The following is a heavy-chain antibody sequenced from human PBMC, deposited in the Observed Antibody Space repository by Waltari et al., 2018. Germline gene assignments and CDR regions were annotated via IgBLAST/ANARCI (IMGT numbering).Heavy chain of an antibody. V-gene: IGHV4-59*01. CDR1: GGSISSYY. D-gene: IGHD2-2*01. CDR2: IYYSGST. J-gene: IGHJ3*02. CDR3: AREPGNDAFDI. Sequence: QVQLQESGPGLVKPSETLSLTCTVSGGSISSYYWSWLRQPPGKGLEWIGYIYYSGSTNYNPSLKSRVTISVDTSKNQFSLKLSSVTAADTAVYYCAREPGNDAFDIWGQGTMVTVSS.